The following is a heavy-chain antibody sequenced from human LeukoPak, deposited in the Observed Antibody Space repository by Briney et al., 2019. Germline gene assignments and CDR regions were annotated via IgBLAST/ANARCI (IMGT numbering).Heavy chain of an antibody. V-gene: IGHV3-21*01. Sequence: PGGSLRLSCAASGFTFSSYSMNWVRQAPGKGLEWVSSISSSSYIYYADSVKGRFTISRDNAKNSLYLQMNSLRAEDTAVYYCAREGGVTMIVVEDSIDYWGQGTLVTVSS. CDR2: ISSSSYI. CDR1: GFTFSSYS. CDR3: AREGGVTMIVVEDSIDY. J-gene: IGHJ4*02. D-gene: IGHD3-22*01.